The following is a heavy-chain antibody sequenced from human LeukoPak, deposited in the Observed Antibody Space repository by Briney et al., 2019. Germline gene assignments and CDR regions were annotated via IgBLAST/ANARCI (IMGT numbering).Heavy chain of an antibody. D-gene: IGHD3-22*01. CDR3: ARGSPAYYYDSSGYYFNSPFDY. CDR2: IIPTFGTA. V-gene: IGHV1-69*05. Sequence: GSSVKVSCKASGGTFSSYAISWVRQAPGQGLEWMGRIIPTFGTANYAQKFQGRVTITTDESTSTAYMQLSSLRSEDTAVYYCARGSPAYYYDSSGYYFNSPFDYWGQGTLVTVSS. J-gene: IGHJ4*02. CDR1: GGTFSSYA.